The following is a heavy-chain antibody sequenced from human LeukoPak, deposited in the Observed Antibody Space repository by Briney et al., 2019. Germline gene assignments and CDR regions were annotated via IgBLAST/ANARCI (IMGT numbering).Heavy chain of an antibody. CDR2: ISYDGSNK. CDR3: AREPGLAFDY. V-gene: IGHV3-30-3*01. Sequence: SCKASGYTFTSYYMHWVRQAPGKGLEWVAVISYDGSNKYYADSVKGRFTISRDNSKNTLYLQMNRLRAEDTAVYYCAREPGLAFDYWGQGTLGTVSS. J-gene: IGHJ4*02. CDR1: GYTFTSYY.